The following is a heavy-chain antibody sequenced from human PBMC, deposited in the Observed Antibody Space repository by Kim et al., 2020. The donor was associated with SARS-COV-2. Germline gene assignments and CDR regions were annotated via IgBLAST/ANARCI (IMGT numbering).Heavy chain of an antibody. V-gene: IGHV3-23*01. CDR3: AAAYYYGSGALDP. Sequence: HADCVKGRFTISRDNSRNTLYLQMNSLRVEDTAAYFCAAAYYYGSGALDPWGQGTLVTVSA. J-gene: IGHJ5*02. D-gene: IGHD3-10*01.